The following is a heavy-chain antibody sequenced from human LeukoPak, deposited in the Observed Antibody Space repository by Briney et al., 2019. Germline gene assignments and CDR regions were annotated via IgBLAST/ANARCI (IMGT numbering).Heavy chain of an antibody. V-gene: IGHV3-23*01. CDR1: GFTFSSYA. D-gene: IGHD1-26*01. J-gene: IGHJ4*02. CDR3: AKDSSHSGSYYDLGVDY. Sequence: GGSLRLSCAASGFTFSSYAMSWVRQAPGKGLEWVSAISGSGGSTYYADSVKGRFTISRDNSKNTLYLQMNSLRAEDTAVYYCAKDSSHSGSYYDLGVDYWGQGTLVTVSS. CDR2: ISGSGGST.